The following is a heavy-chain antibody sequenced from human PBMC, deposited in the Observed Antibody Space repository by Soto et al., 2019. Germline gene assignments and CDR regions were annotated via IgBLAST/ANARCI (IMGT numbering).Heavy chain of an antibody. Sequence: EVQLVESGGGLIQPGGSLRLSCAASGFTVSSNYMSWVRQAPGKGLEWVSVVCSGGSTYYADSVKGRFTISRDTSKNTLYLSMNSLNTEDTAVYYGASSGGDAVSYFYSYGQGALVTVSA. CDR3: ASSGGDAVSYFYS. V-gene: IGHV3-53*01. CDR2: VCSGGST. D-gene: IGHD2-21*02. J-gene: IGHJ4*02. CDR1: GFTVSSNY.